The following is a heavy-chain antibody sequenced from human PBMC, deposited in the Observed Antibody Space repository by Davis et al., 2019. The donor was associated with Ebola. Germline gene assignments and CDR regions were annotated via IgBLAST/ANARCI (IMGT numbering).Heavy chain of an antibody. V-gene: IGHV3-23*01. J-gene: IGHJ3*02. D-gene: IGHD6-19*01. CDR2: ISGSGVST. CDR3: AKDRGSSGWYDAFDI. Sequence: GGSLRLSCAASGFTFSSYAMSWVRQAPGKGLEWVSAISGSGVSTYYADSVKGRFTISRDNSKNTLYLQMNSLRAEDTAVYYCAKDRGSSGWYDAFDIWGQGTMVTVSS. CDR1: GFTFSSYA.